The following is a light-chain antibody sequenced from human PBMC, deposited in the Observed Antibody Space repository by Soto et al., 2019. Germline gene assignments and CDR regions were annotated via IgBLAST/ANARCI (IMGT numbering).Light chain of an antibody. CDR2: KAS. Sequence: DIQMTQSPSTLSASVGDRVTITCRASQSISSNLAWYQQKPGKAPKLLIYKASSLESGVPSRFSGRGSGTEFTLTISSLQPVDFAAYYCQQYNTYPWTFGQGTKVEIK. J-gene: IGKJ1*01. V-gene: IGKV1-5*03. CDR3: QQYNTYPWT. CDR1: QSISSN.